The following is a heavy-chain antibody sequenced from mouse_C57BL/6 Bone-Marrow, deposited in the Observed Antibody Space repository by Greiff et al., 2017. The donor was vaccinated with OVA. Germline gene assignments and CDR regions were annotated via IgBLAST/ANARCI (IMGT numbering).Heavy chain of an antibody. CDR3: AREGVYYCGKDYFDY. V-gene: IGHV1-72*01. CDR2: IDPNSGGT. D-gene: IGHD1-1*01. J-gene: IGHJ2*01. CDR1: GYTFTGYW. Sequence: KRGAGRGGRGGGGKRAGRSGGYTFTGYWMHWVKQWCGRGLEWIGRIDPNSGGTKYNEKFKSKATLTVDKPSSTAYMQLSSLTSEDSAVYYCAREGVYYCGKDYFDYWGQGTTLTVSS.